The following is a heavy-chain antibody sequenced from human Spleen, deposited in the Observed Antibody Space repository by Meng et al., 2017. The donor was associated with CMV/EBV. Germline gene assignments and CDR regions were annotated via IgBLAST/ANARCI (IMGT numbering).Heavy chain of an antibody. CDR2: IHPKSGGP. CDR3: AREYCPNGVCFHLGSNWFDP. Sequence: ASVKVSCKASGYTFTIYYMHWMRQAPGQGLEWMGWIHPKSGGPKYAQKFQGRVTMTRDTPISTAYMELSRLRSDDTAVYYCAREYCPNGVCFHLGSNWFDPWGQGTLVTVSS. V-gene: IGHV1-2*02. J-gene: IGHJ5*02. D-gene: IGHD2-8*01. CDR1: GYTFTIYY.